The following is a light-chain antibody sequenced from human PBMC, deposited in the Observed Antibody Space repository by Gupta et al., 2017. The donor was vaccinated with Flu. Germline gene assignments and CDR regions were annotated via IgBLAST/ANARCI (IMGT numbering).Light chain of an antibody. Sequence: QSVLTQPPSASATPGQRVPISCSGSSSNIGSNTVNWYQQLPGTAPKLLIYSNNQRPSGVPDRFSGSKSGTSASLAISGLQSEDEADYYCAAWDDSLNGHVVFGGGTKLTVL. CDR3: AAWDDSLNGHVV. V-gene: IGLV1-44*01. J-gene: IGLJ2*01. CDR2: SNN. CDR1: SSNIGSNT.